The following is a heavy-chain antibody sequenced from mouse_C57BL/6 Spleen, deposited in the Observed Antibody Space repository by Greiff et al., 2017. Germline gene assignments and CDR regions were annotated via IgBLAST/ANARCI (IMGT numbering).Heavy chain of an antibody. CDR3: SITTVVATNY. CDR2: LYPGDGDT. CDR1: GYAFSSSW. D-gene: IGHD1-1*01. V-gene: IGHV1-82*01. Sequence: VQLQQSGPELVKPGASVKISCKASGYAFSSSWMNWVKQRPGKGLEWIGRLYPGDGDTKYNGKFKGKATLTADNSSSTAYMQLSSLTSEDSAVYFFSITTVVATNYWGQGTTLTGSS. J-gene: IGHJ2*01.